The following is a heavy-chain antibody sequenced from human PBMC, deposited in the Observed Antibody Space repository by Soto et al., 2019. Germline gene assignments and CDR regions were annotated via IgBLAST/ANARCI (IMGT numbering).Heavy chain of an antibody. V-gene: IGHV5-51*01. J-gene: IGHJ5*02. D-gene: IGHD6-13*01. CDR3: ARQGETAAPLPFIWLDP. Sequence: VQLVQSGPEVKKPGESLKISCQRSGYNFAGYWIAWVRQMLGKGLEWMGIIYPDNSDTRYSRSFQVQVTISADTSTSTAYLQWSSPMASDTAVYYCARQGETAAPLPFIWLDPWRQGSLVIVSS. CDR1: GYNFAGYW. CDR2: IYPDNSDT.